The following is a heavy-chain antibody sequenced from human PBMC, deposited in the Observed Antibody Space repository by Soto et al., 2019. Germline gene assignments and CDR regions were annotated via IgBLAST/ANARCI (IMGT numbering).Heavy chain of an antibody. V-gene: IGHV3-23*01. CDR1: GFAFSSYA. Sequence: EVQLLESGGGLVQPGGSLRLSCAASGFAFSSYAMSWVRQAPGKGLEWVSSISGSTSGTYYADAVKGRFTISRDNSHNTLYLQRNSLSAEDTAVYYCAKDRGFLDPFDYWCQGALVTVSS. D-gene: IGHD3-16*02. CDR3: AKDRGFLDPFDY. CDR2: ISGSTSGT. J-gene: IGHJ4*02.